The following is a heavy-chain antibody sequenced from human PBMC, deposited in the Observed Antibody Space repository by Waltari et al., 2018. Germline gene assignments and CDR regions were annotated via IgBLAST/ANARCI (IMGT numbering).Heavy chain of an antibody. J-gene: IGHJ4*02. D-gene: IGHD3-16*01. CDR1: GGSISSYY. V-gene: IGHV4-4*07. CDR3: ARDGGWLHFDY. Sequence: QVQLQESGPGLVKPSETLSLTCTVSGGSISSYYWSWIRQPAGKGLERIGRIYTSGSTHHNPSHTSRVTRSVDTSKNQVSLKLSSVTAADTAVYYCARDGGWLHFDYWGQGTLVTVSS. CDR2: IYTSGST.